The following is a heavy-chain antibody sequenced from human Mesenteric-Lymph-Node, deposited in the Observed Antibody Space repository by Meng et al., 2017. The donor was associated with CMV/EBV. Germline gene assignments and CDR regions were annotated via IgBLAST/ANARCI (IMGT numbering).Heavy chain of an antibody. D-gene: IGHD1-26*01. CDR2: ISHDSERT. V-gene: IGHV3-23*01. CDR3: VKGGWEDY. Sequence: GGSLRLSCAASGFAFNTYEMTWVRQAPGKGLEWVSFISHDSERTYYADSVKGRFTISRDNSENTLFLQMNSLRAEDTAIYYCVKGGWEDYWGQGTLVTVSS. J-gene: IGHJ4*02. CDR1: GFAFNTYE.